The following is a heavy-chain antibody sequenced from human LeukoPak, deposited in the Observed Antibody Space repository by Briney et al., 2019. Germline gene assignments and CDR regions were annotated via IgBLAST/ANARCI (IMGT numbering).Heavy chain of an antibody. CDR3: AKDRKDIVVVPAAISYYYYYMDV. Sequence: GGSLRLSCAASGFPFSSFAMTWVRQAPGKGLEWVAFIRYNGSNKYYADSVKGRFTISRDNSKNTLYLQMNSLRAEDTAVYYCAKDRKDIVVVPAAISYYYYYMDVWGKGTTVTVSS. CDR1: GFPFSSFA. J-gene: IGHJ6*03. V-gene: IGHV3-30*02. D-gene: IGHD2-2*02. CDR2: IRYNGSNK.